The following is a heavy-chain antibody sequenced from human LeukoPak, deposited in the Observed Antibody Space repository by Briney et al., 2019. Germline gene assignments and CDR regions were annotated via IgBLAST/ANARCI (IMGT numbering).Heavy chain of an antibody. J-gene: IGHJ4*02. CDR2: IKQDGSEK. V-gene: IGHV3-7*03. CDR1: GFTFSSYW. D-gene: IGHD2-15*01. CDR3: ARDSNGPAF. Sequence: GGSLRLSCAASGFTFSSYWMSWVRQAPGKGLEWVANIKQDGSEKYYVDSVKGRFTISSDYSKNTLYLQMNSLRADDTAVYYCARDSNGPAFWGQGTLVTVSS.